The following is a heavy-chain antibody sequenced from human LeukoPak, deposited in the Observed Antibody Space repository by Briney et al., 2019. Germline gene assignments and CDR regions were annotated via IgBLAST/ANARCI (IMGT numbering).Heavy chain of an antibody. Sequence: GGSLRLSCAASGFTFSSYALHWVRQAPGKGLEWVAVVSYDGSYKDYADSVKGRFTISRDNSRNTLYLQMNSLRPQDTAVYYCARGARKGDDYGGFFDYWGQGTLVTVSS. J-gene: IGHJ4*02. D-gene: IGHD4-23*01. CDR3: ARGARKGDDYGGFFDY. CDR1: GFTFSSYA. CDR2: VSYDGSYK. V-gene: IGHV3-30*04.